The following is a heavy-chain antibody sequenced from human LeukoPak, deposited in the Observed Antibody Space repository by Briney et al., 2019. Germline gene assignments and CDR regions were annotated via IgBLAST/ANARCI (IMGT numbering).Heavy chain of an antibody. V-gene: IGHV3-48*02. CDR1: RFTFSSFA. CDR3: AASPYCSGAVCPPP. CDR2: ISSSSSTI. D-gene: IGHD2-15*01. Sequence: GGSLRLSCAASRFTFSSFAMNWVRQAPGKGLEWVSYISSSSSTIYYADSVKGRFTISRDNAKNSLFLQMNSLRDEDTAVYYCAASPYCSGAVCPPPWGQGTLVTVSS. J-gene: IGHJ5*02.